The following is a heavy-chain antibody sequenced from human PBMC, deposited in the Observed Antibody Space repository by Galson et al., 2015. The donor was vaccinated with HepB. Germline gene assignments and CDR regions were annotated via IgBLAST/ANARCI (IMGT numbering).Heavy chain of an antibody. CDR3: AKALGAAVSFCSDY. CDR2: ISAGGGST. Sequence: SLRLSCAASGFTFSSYAMHWVRQAPGKGLEWVSGISAGGGSTYHADSVKGRFTISRDNSKNTLFLQVNSLRAEDTAVYYCAKALGAAVSFCSDYWGQGTLVTVSS. J-gene: IGHJ4*02. V-gene: IGHV3-23*01. CDR1: GFTFSSYA. D-gene: IGHD2-15*01.